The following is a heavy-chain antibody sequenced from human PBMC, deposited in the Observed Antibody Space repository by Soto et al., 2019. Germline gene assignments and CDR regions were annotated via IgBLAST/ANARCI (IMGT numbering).Heavy chain of an antibody. V-gene: IGHV3-74*01. CDR1: GFAFTSYW. CDR3: ASLFASTYSPRPFDY. Sequence: EVQLVESGGGLVQPGGSLRLSCAASGFAFTSYWMHWLRQAPGKGLAWVARIKSDGSSAVYSDSVKGRFNISRDNAKNTLDLQMDSLRAEESAVYYGASLFASTYSPRPFDYWGQGPLFTVSS. J-gene: IGHJ4*02. D-gene: IGHD2-15*01. CDR2: IKSDGSSA.